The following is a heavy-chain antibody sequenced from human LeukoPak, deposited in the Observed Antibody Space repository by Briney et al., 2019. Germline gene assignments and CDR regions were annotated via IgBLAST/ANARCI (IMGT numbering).Heavy chain of an antibody. Sequence: SETLSLTCTVSGDSISSYYWSWIRQPPGKGLEWIGYIHYSGSTNYNPSLKSRVTISVDTSKDQFSLILSSVTTADTAVYYCAREVVAAAGTVDYWGQGTLVTVSS. CDR2: IHYSGST. V-gene: IGHV4-59*01. CDR3: AREVVAAAGTVDY. CDR1: GDSISSYY. D-gene: IGHD6-13*01. J-gene: IGHJ4*02.